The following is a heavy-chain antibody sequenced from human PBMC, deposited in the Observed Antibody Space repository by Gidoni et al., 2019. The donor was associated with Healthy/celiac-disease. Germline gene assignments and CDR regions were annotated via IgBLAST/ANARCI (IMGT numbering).Heavy chain of an antibody. Sequence: QVQLVESGGGVVQPGRSLRLSCAASGFTFSSSGMHWVRQAPGKGLEWVAVIWYDGSNKYYADSVKGRFTISRDNSKNTLYLQMNSLRAEDTAVYYCARGDYYDSSGYPTYDYWGQGTLVTVSS. CDR1: GFTFSSSG. D-gene: IGHD3-22*01. V-gene: IGHV3-33*01. CDR3: ARGDYYDSSGYPTYDY. J-gene: IGHJ4*02. CDR2: IWYDGSNK.